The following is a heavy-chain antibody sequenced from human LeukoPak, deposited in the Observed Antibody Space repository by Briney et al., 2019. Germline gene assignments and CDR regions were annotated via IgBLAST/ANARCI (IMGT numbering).Heavy chain of an antibody. Sequence: KSSETLSLTCTVSGGSISSGDYYWSWIRQPPGKGLEWIGYIYYSGSTYYNPSLKSRVTISADTSKNQFSLKLSSVTAADTAVYYCARESIDSSGYYYDYWYFDLWGRGTLVTVSS. CDR2: IYYSGST. D-gene: IGHD3-22*01. J-gene: IGHJ2*01. V-gene: IGHV4-30-4*01. CDR1: GGSISSGDYY. CDR3: ARESIDSSGYYYDYWYFDL.